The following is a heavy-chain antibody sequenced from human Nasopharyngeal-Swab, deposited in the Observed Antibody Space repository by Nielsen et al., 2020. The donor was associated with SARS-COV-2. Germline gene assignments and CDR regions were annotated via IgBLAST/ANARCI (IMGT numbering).Heavy chain of an antibody. Sequence: GESLKISCAASGFTFSSYGMHWVRQAPGKGLEWVAVISYDGSNKYYADSVKGRFTISRDNSKNTLYLQMNSLRAEDTAVYYCAKDLAGSQTSWGQGTLVTVSS. CDR3: AKDLAGSQTS. V-gene: IGHV3-30*18. CDR1: GFTFSSYG. D-gene: IGHD1-26*01. J-gene: IGHJ4*02. CDR2: ISYDGSNK.